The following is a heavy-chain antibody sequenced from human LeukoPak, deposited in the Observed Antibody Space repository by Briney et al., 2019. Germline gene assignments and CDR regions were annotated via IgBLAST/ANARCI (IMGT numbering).Heavy chain of an antibody. Sequence: GGSLRLSCAASGFTFSSYSMNWVRQAPGKGLEWVSSISSSSSYIYYADSVKGRFTISRDNAKNSLYLQMNSLRAEDTAVYYCARGPSTSSSWPNRFDPWGQGTLVTVSS. CDR2: ISSSSSYI. V-gene: IGHV3-21*01. D-gene: IGHD6-13*01. CDR3: ARGPSTSSSWPNRFDP. J-gene: IGHJ5*02. CDR1: GFTFSSYS.